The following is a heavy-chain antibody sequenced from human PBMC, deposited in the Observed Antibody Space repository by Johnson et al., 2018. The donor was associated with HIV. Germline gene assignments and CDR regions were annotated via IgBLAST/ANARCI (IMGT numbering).Heavy chain of an antibody. D-gene: IGHD3-22*01. V-gene: IGHV3-11*04. CDR1: GFSFSDHY. Sequence: QVQLVESGGGLVKPGGSLRLSCAASGFSFSDHYMSWIRQAPGKGLEWVSYISSSGSTIYYADSVKGRFTISRDNSKNTLYLQMNSLRSEDTAVYYCAKEGEYFYDSSGFDAFDICGQGTMVTVSS. CDR3: AKEGEYFYDSSGFDAFDI. J-gene: IGHJ3*02. CDR2: ISSSGSTI.